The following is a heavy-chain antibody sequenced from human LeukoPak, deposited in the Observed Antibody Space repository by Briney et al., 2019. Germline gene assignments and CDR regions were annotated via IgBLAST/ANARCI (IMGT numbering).Heavy chain of an antibody. J-gene: IGHJ5*02. D-gene: IGHD6-13*01. V-gene: IGHV1-18*04. CDR1: GYTFTDHF. Sequence: ASVKVSCKASGYTFTDHFMHWVRQAPGQGLEWMGWISAYNGNTSYAQKLQGRVTMTTDTSTSTAYMELRSLRSDDTAVYYCARKSAAGRFDPWGQGTLVTVSS. CDR2: ISAYNGNT. CDR3: ARKSAAGRFDP.